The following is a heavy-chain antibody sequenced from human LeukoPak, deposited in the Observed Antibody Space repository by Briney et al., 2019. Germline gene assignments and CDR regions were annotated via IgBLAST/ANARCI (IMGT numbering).Heavy chain of an antibody. Sequence: GRSLRLSCEPSGFTFSRHGMHWVRQAPGKGLEWVAIISNDGSRKYYGHSVEGRFTISRDNSKNTLYLQMDSLRAEDTAVCYCARDRAWNYFDYWGQGTLVTVSS. CDR2: ISNDGSRK. D-gene: IGHD3-3*01. CDR1: GFTFSRHG. V-gene: IGHV3-30*03. CDR3: ARDRAWNYFDY. J-gene: IGHJ4*02.